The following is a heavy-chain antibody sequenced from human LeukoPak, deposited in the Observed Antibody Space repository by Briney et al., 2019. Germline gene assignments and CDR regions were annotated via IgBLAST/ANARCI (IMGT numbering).Heavy chain of an antibody. CDR3: ARQFYGSGSYSYNWFDP. CDR1: GYSFTSYW. V-gene: IGHV5-51*01. CDR2: IYPGDSDT. D-gene: IGHD3-10*01. Sequence: GESLKISCKGSGYSFTSYWIGWVRQMPGKGLEWMGIIYPGDSDTRYSPSFQGQVTISADKSISTAYLQWSSLKASDTAMYYCARQFYGSGSYSYNWFDPWGQGTLVTVSS. J-gene: IGHJ5*02.